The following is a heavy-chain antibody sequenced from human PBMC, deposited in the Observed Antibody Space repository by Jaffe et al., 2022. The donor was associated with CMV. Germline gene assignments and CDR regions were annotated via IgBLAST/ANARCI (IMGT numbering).Heavy chain of an antibody. J-gene: IGHJ4*02. V-gene: IGHV3-15*01. CDR3: YDAAY. CDR2: IKRKIDGETR. D-gene: IGHD1-1*01. Sequence: EVQLVESGGGLVKPGGSLRLSCVVSGFSLSNAWMSWVRQAPGKGLEWVGRIKRKIDGETRDYAAPVKGRFIISRDDSENTVYLQMNSLKTEDTAVYYCYDAAYWGQGTLVTVSS. CDR1: GFSLSNAW.